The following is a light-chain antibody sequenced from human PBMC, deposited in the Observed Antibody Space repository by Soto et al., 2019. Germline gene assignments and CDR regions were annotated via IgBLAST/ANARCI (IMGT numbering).Light chain of an antibody. CDR3: AAWDDNLRGL. V-gene: IGLV1-47*01. Sequence: QSALTQPPSAFGTPGQRVTISCSGSRPNIGKNYVYWYQQLPGTAPKLLIYKNNQRPSGVPDRFSGSKSGTSASLAISGLRSEDEATYYCAAWDDNLRGLFGGGTQLTVL. CDR2: KNN. CDR1: RPNIGKNY. J-gene: IGLJ3*02.